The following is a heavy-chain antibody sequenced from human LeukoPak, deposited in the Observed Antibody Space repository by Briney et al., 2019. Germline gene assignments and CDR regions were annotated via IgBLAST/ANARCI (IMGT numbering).Heavy chain of an antibody. CDR3: ARAPEYGLYYFDY. D-gene: IGHD4-17*01. CDR1: GGSISSGSYY. V-gene: IGHV4-39*07. CDR2: IYYSGST. Sequence: SETLSLTCTVSGGSISSGSYYWGWIRQPPGKGLEWIGNIYYSGSTYYNPSLKSRVSISVDTSKNQFSLKLTSVTAADTAVYYCARAPEYGLYYFDYWGQGTLVTVSS. J-gene: IGHJ4*02.